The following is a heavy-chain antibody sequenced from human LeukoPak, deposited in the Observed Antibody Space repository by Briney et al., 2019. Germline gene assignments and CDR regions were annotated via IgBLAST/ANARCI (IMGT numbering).Heavy chain of an antibody. V-gene: IGHV3-48*01. CDR3: ARDQGRATSY. D-gene: IGHD1-26*01. Sequence: GGSLRLSCAASGFTFSSYSMNWVRQAPGEGLEWASYISSLSGTIYYADSVKGRFTISRDNAKNSLYLQMDSLRAEDTAVYYCARDQGRATSYWGQGTLVTVSS. CDR1: GFTFSSYS. J-gene: IGHJ4*02. CDR2: ISSLSGTI.